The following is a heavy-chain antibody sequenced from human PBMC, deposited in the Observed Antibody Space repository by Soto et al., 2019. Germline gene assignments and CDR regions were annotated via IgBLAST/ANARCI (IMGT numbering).Heavy chain of an antibody. V-gene: IGHV3-21*01. J-gene: IGHJ5*02. CDR3: ARDRAVVVPEASSLWCER. CDR1: GFTFSSYS. CDR2: ISISSSYI. Sequence: WGSLRLSCAASGFTFSSYSMNWVRQAPGKALEWVSSISISSSYIYYADSVKGRFTISRDNAKNSLYLQMNSLRAEDTAVYYFARDRAVVVPEASSLWCERWGQGTLVNVSA. D-gene: IGHD2-2*01.